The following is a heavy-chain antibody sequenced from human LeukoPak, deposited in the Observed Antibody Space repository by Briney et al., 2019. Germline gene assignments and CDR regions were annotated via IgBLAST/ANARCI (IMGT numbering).Heavy chain of an antibody. CDR2: INWNGGIT. CDR3: AKARQQWFDALDI. V-gene: IGHV3-20*04. D-gene: IGHD2-8*01. Sequence: GGSLRLSCAASGFTFDDYGMSWVRQAPGKGLEWVSGINWNGGITGYADSVKGRFTISRDNAKNSLYLQMNSLRVEDTAVYYCAKARQQWFDALDIWGQGTMVTVSS. CDR1: GFTFDDYG. J-gene: IGHJ3*02.